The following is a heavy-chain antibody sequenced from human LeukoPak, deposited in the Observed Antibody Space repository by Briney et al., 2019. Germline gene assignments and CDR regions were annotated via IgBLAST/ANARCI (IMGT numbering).Heavy chain of an antibody. CDR2: IGISSGNT. J-gene: IGHJ4*02. CDR1: GFTFSSYS. V-gene: IGHV3-48*01. Sequence: GGSLRLSCAASGFTFSSYSMNWVRQAPGKGLEWISYIGISSGNTKYADSVKGRFTISGDKAKNSVYLQMNSLRVEDTAVYYCARDTKYASDNWGQGTLVTVSS. CDR3: ARDTKYASDN. D-gene: IGHD2-2*01.